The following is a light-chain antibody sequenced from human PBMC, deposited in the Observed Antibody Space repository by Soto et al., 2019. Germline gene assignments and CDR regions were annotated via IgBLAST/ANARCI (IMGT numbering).Light chain of an antibody. CDR2: LGS. J-gene: IGKJ3*01. V-gene: IGKV2-28*01. CDR1: QSLLHSNGYNY. Sequence: DIVMTQSPLSLPVTPGEPASISCRSSQSLLHSNGYNYLDWYLQKPGQSPQLLIYLGSNRASGVTDRFSGSGSGTDFTLKISRVEAEDVGVYYGMQALQTPRTFGPGTKVDIK. CDR3: MQALQTPRT.